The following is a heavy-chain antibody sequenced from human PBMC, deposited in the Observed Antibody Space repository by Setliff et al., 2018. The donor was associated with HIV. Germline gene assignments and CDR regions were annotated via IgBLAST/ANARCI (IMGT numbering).Heavy chain of an antibody. D-gene: IGHD3-10*01. Sequence: ASVKVSCKASGYAFTSDHMHWVRQAPGQGLEWMGMITPRDGRTNYEQKFQGRVTMTRDTSTTTVYMELSSQTSEDTAIYYCARDFGGRWTFDYWGQGTLVTVSS. V-gene: IGHV1-46*01. CDR3: ARDFGGRWTFDY. CDR2: ITPRDGRT. CDR1: GYAFTSDH. J-gene: IGHJ4*02.